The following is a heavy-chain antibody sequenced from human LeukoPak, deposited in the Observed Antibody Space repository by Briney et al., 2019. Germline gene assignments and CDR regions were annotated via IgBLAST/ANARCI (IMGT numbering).Heavy chain of an antibody. CDR2: IIHSGST. CDR3: AREYYDILTGYNYYYYMDV. J-gene: IGHJ6*03. V-gene: IGHV4-34*12. CDR1: GGSFSGYY. Sequence: PSETLSLTCAVYGGSFSGYYWSWIRQPPGKGLEWIGEIIHSGSTNYNPSLKSRVTISVDTSKNQFSLRLSSVTAADTAVYYCAREYYDILTGYNYYYYMDVWGKGTTVTISS. D-gene: IGHD3-9*01.